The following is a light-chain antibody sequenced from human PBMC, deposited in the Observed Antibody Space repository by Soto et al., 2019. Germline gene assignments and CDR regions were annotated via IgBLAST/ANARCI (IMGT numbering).Light chain of an antibody. V-gene: IGKV1-33*01. CDR2: DAS. CDR3: QQSYTLSPLT. Sequence: DIQMTQSPSSLSASVGDRVTITCQASQDISNYLNWYQQKPGKAPKLLIYDASNLETGVPSRFSGSGSGTDFTFTISSLQPEDIATYYCQQSYTLSPLTFGGGTKVDIK. J-gene: IGKJ4*01. CDR1: QDISNY.